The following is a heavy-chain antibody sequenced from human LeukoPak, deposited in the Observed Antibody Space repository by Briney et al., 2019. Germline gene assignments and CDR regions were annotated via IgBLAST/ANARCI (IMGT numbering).Heavy chain of an antibody. V-gene: IGHV4-30-4*01. J-gene: IGHJ3*02. CDR2: IYYSGST. CDR3: ARRGILQSQIRAFDI. CDR1: GGSISSGDHY. Sequence: SQTLSLTCTVSGGSISSGDHYWSWIRQPPGKGLEWIGYIYYSGSTYYNPSLKSRVTISVDTSKNQFSLKLSSVTAADTAVYYCARRGILQSQIRAFDIWGQGTMVTVSS. D-gene: IGHD1-14*01.